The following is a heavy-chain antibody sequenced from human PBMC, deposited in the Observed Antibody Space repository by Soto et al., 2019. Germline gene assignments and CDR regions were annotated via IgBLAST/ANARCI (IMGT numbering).Heavy chain of an antibody. CDR1: GYTFTGYY. CDR3: ARAYGELTLAAFEY. V-gene: IGHV1-2*04. Sequence: GASVKVSCKASGYTFTGYYMHWVRQAPGQGLEWMGWINPNSGGTNYAQKFQGWVTMTRDTSISTAYMELSRLRSDDTAVYYCARAYGELTLAAFEYWGQGTLVTVSS. CDR2: INPNSGGT. J-gene: IGHJ4*02. D-gene: IGHD4-17*01.